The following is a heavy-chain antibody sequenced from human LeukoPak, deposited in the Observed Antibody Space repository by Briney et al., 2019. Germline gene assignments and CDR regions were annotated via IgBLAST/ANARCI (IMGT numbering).Heavy chain of an antibody. CDR2: ISYDGSNK. J-gene: IGHJ4*02. D-gene: IGHD2-2*01. V-gene: IGHV3-30-3*01. CDR1: GFTFSSYA. Sequence: PGGSLRLSCAASGFTFSSYAMHWVRQAPGKGLEWVAVISYDGSNKYYADSVKGRFTISRDNSKNTLYLQMNSLRAEDTAVYYCAREESSTSGRFDYWGQGTPVTVSS. CDR3: AREESSTSGRFDY.